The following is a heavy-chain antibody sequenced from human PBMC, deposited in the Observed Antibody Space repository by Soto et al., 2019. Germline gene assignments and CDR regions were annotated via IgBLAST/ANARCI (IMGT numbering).Heavy chain of an antibody. CDR2: IKQDGSEK. CDR3: ARESRRVLRYFDWPTNHDAFDI. CDR1: GFTFSSYW. Sequence: PVGSLRLSCAASGFTFSSYWMSWVRQAPGKGLEWVANIKQDGSEKYYVDSVKGRFTISRDNAKNSLYLQMNSLRAEDTAVYYCARESRRVLRYFDWPTNHDAFDIWGQGTMVTVSS. D-gene: IGHD3-9*01. V-gene: IGHV3-7*03. J-gene: IGHJ3*02.